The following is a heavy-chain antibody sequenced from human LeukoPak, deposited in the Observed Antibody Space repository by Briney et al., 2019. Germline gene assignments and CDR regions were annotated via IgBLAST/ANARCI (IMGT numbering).Heavy chain of an antibody. V-gene: IGHV3-21*01. CDR3: AREGSGRVDY. J-gene: IGHJ4*02. Sequence: GGSLRLSCAASGFTFSSYGMSWVRQAPGKGLEWVSSISSSSYIYYADSVKGRFTISRDNAKNSLYLQMNSLRAEDTAVYYCAREGSGRVDYWGQGTLVTVSS. CDR1: GFTFSSYG. D-gene: IGHD1-1*01. CDR2: ISSSSYI.